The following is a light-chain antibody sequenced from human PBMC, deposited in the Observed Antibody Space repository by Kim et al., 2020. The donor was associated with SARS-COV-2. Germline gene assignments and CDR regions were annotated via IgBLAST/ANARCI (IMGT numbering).Light chain of an antibody. CDR3: ETWDSYTRV. V-gene: IGLV4-60*03. CDR1: SGHNRYI. CDR2: LECSGSY. Sequence: SSVQLTCTLSSGHNRYISPLPPQPPRKAPRFLMILECSGSYHPGSGVPHLFSGSISGADRYLTISNLPSEDEADYYSETWDSYTRVFGGGTQLTVL. J-gene: IGLJ3*02.